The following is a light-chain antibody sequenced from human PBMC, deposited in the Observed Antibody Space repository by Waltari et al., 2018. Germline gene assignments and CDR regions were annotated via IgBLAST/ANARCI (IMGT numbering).Light chain of an antibody. CDR3: QQYYNTPLT. CDR2: WTS. CDR1: QTILYSSNNKNY. Sequence: DIVMTQSPDSLTVSLGERATVNCKSSQTILYSSNNKNYLAWYQQRPGQPPKLLISWTSTRESRVPYRFTDSTSRTDFTLTISSLQAEYLAVYYCQQYYNTPLTFGGGTRFEIK. J-gene: IGKJ4*01. V-gene: IGKV4-1*01.